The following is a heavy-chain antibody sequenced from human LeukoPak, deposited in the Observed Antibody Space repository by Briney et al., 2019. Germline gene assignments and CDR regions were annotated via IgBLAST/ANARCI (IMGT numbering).Heavy chain of an antibody. Sequence: ASVKVSCKASGGTFSSYAISWVRQAPGQGLEWMGRIIPILGIANYAQKFQGRVTITADESTSTAYMELSSLRSEDTAVYYCARQGNCSGGSCYSLTHTAYYYGMDVWGQGTTVTVSS. V-gene: IGHV1-69*04. CDR3: ARQGNCSGGSCYSLTHTAYYYGMDV. CDR2: IIPILGIA. J-gene: IGHJ6*02. CDR1: GGTFSSYA. D-gene: IGHD2-15*01.